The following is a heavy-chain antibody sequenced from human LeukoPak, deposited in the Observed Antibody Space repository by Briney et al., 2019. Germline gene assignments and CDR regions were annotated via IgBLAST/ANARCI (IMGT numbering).Heavy chain of an antibody. Sequence: ASVKVSCKASGYTFTSYGISWVRQAPGQGLEWMGWISAYNGSTNYAQKLQGRVTMTTDTSTSTAYMELRSLRSDDTAVYYCARVKGAQANNWFDPWGQGTLVTVSP. J-gene: IGHJ5*02. CDR1: GYTFTSYG. CDR3: ARVKGAQANNWFDP. CDR2: ISAYNGST. V-gene: IGHV1-18*01.